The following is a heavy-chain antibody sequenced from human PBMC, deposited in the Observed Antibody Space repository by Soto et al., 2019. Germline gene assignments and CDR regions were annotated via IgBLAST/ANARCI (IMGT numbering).Heavy chain of an antibody. CDR2: AYYSGST. V-gene: IGHV4-59*01. Sequence: SETLSLTCSVSGGSLSHYYWSWIRQSPGHGLEXSGYAYYSGSTDYNPSLKSRVTMAVDTSKNQVSLKLNSVTTADTAVYYCARDRSTYGGGGTGEVKENWFDPWGPGTLVTVSS. D-gene: IGHD3-3*02. CDR1: GGSLSHYY. CDR3: ARDRSTYGGGGTGEVKENWFDP. J-gene: IGHJ5*02.